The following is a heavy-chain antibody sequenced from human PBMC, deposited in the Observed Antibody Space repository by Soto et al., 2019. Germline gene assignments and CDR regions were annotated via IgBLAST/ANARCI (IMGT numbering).Heavy chain of an antibody. CDR1: GGSISSYY. CDR2: IYYSGST. V-gene: IGHV4-59*01. D-gene: IGHD3-22*01. Sequence: SETLSLTCTVSGGSISSYYWSWIRQPPGKGLEWIGYIYYSGSTNYNPSLKSRVTISVDTSKNQFSLKLSSVTAADTAVYYCARAGGPVVAVAYWGQGTLDTVSS. CDR3: ARAGGPVVAVAY. J-gene: IGHJ4*02.